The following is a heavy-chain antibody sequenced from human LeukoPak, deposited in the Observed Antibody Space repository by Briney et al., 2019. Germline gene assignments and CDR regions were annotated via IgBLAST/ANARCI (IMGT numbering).Heavy chain of an antibody. CDR1: GFTFSGSA. V-gene: IGHV3-73*01. J-gene: IGHJ4*02. CDR2: IRSKANSYAT. Sequence: GGSLRLSCAASGFTFSGSAMHRVRQASGKGLEWVGRIRSKANSYATAYAASVKGRFTISRDDSKNTAYLQMNSLKTEDTAVYYCTVTYYYDSSGYYGLGYWGQGTLVTVSS. D-gene: IGHD3-22*01. CDR3: TVTYYYDSSGYYGLGY.